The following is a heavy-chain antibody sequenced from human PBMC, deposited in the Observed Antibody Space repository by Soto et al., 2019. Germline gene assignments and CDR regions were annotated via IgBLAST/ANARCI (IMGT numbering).Heavy chain of an antibody. J-gene: IGHJ5*02. CDR3: ARDAIAAAANEWSWFDP. CDR1: GGTFSSYA. CDR2: IIPIFGTA. D-gene: IGHD6-13*01. V-gene: IGHV1-69*13. Sequence: SVKVSCKASGGTFSSYAISWVRQAPGQGLEWMGGIIPIFGTANYAQKFQGRVTITADESTSTAYMELSSLRSEDTAVYYCARDAIAAAANEWSWFDPWGQGTLVTVSS.